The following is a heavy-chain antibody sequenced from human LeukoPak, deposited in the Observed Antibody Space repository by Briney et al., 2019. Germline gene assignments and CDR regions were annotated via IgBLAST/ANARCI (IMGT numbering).Heavy chain of an antibody. J-gene: IGHJ4*02. CDR3: ARVAYYDSSGYPFDY. Sequence: GGSLRLSCAASGFTFYDYGMSWVRQAPGKGLEWVSGINWNGGSTGYADSVKGRFTISRDNAKNSLYLQMNSLRAEDTALYYCARVAYYDSSGYPFDYWGQGTLVTVSS. CDR1: GFTFYDYG. D-gene: IGHD3-22*01. V-gene: IGHV3-20*04. CDR2: INWNGGST.